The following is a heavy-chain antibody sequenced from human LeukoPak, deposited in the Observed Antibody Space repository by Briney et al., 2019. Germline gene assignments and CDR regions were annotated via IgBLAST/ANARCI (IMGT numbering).Heavy chain of an antibody. CDR2: ISPAGSFT. V-gene: IGHV3-74*01. CDR1: GFTFSTYW. CDR3: ASGPYSYGWGY. J-gene: IGHJ4*02. Sequence: GGSLRLSCAASGFTFSTYWMHWVRQAPGQGLVWVSRISPAGSFTDYADFVQGRFTNSRDDAENTLFLQMNSLRAEDTAVYYCASGPYSYGWGYWGQGTLATVSS. D-gene: IGHD5-18*01.